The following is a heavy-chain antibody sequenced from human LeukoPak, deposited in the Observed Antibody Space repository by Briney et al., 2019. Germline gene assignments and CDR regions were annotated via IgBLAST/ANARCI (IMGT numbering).Heavy chain of an antibody. CDR3: AREPRPRGGWFVSD. CDR2: INPNNGGT. J-gene: IGHJ4*02. CDR1: GYTFTGYY. Sequence: GASVKVSCKASGYTFTGYYMHWVRQAPGQGLEWMGWINPNNGGTNYAQIFQGRVTMTRDTSISTAYMELSRLRSDDTAVYFCAREPRPRGGWFVSDWGQGTLVTVSS. D-gene: IGHD6-19*01. V-gene: IGHV1-2*02.